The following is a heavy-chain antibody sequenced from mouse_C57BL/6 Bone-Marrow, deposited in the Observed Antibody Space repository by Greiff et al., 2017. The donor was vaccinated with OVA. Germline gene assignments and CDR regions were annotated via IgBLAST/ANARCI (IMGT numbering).Heavy chain of an antibody. J-gene: IGHJ2*01. Sequence: QVHVKQPGAELVKPGASVKMSCKASGYTFTSYWITWVKQRPGQGLEWIGDIYPGSGSTNYNEKFKSTATLTVDTSSSTAYMQLSSRTSEDSAVYYCARGGYGSSPYYFDYWGQGTTLTVSS. V-gene: IGHV1-55*01. CDR3: ARGGYGSSPYYFDY. D-gene: IGHD1-1*01. CDR2: IYPGSGST. CDR1: GYTFTSYW.